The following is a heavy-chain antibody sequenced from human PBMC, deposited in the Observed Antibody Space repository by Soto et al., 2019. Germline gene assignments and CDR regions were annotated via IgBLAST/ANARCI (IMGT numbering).Heavy chain of an antibody. Sequence: QVQLVESGGGVVQPGRSLRPSCAASGFTFSSYGMHWVRQAPGKGLEWVAVISYDGSNKYYADSVKGRFTISRDNSKNTLYLQMNSLRAEDTAVYYCANALRYFDWLFIADYWGQGTLVTVSS. V-gene: IGHV3-30*18. CDR1: GFTFSSYG. J-gene: IGHJ4*02. CDR3: ANALRYFDWLFIADY. D-gene: IGHD3-9*01. CDR2: ISYDGSNK.